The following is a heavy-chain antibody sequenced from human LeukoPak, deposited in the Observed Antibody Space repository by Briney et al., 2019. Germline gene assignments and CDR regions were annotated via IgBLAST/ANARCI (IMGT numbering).Heavy chain of an antibody. CDR1: GYSISSGYY. Sequence: PSETLSLTCTVSGYSISSGYYWGWIRQPPGKGLEWIGSIYHSGSTYYNPSLKSRVTISVDTSKNQFSLKLSSVTAADTAVYYCATTLEPGDGFRWWGQGTLVTVSS. V-gene: IGHV4-38-2*02. J-gene: IGHJ4*02. CDR2: IYHSGST. D-gene: IGHD7-27*01. CDR3: ATTLEPGDGFRW.